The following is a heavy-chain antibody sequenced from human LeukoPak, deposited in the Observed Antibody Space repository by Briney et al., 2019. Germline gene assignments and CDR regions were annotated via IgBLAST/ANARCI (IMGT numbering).Heavy chain of an antibody. Sequence: GGSLRLSCAAAAFTLNSYAMRWDRQAPGKGREWVSAISDTGNTYHAESVRGRFTISRDSSKTTVFLQMNRLSPEDAAVYYCEKAPVTTCRGAFCYPFDYWGLGTLVTVSS. J-gene: IGHJ4*02. V-gene: IGHV3-23*01. CDR3: EKAPVTTCRGAFCYPFDY. D-gene: IGHD2-15*01. CDR1: AFTLNSYA. CDR2: ISDTGNT.